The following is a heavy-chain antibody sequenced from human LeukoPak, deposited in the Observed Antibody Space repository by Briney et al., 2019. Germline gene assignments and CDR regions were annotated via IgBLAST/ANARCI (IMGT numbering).Heavy chain of an antibody. CDR2: IRGSGGGT. V-gene: IGHV3-23*01. D-gene: IGHD2-15*01. Sequence: PGGSLRLSCAASGFTFSSYAMSWVRQAPGKGLEWVSAIRGSGGGTYYADSVKGRFTISRDNSKNTLYLQMNSLRVEDTAVYYCAKAPVGYCSGGSCYPFDYWGQGTLVTVSS. CDR1: GFTFSSYA. J-gene: IGHJ4*02. CDR3: AKAPVGYCSGGSCYPFDY.